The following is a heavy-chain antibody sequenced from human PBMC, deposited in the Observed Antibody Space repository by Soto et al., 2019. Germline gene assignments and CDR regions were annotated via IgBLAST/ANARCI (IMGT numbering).Heavy chain of an antibody. D-gene: IGHD3-10*01. CDR3: ARGGVTMVRGVIRKFDY. Sequence: SETLSLTCAVYGGSFSGYYWSWIRQPPGKGLEWIGEINHSGSTNYNPSLKSRVTISVDTSKNQFSLKLSSVTAADTAVYYCARGGVTMVRGVIRKFDYWGQGTLVTVSS. CDR2: INHSGST. CDR1: GGSFSGYY. V-gene: IGHV4-34*01. J-gene: IGHJ4*02.